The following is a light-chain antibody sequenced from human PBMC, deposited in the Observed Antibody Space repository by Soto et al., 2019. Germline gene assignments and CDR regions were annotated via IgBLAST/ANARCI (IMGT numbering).Light chain of an antibody. CDR2: TNN. Sequence: QSVLTQPRSASGTPGQRVAISCSGSSSNIGSNFVHWYQQLPGAAPKLLIYTNNQRPSGVPDRFSGSKSGPSASLAISGLRSEDEADYYCATWDDILSGVVFGGGTKLTVL. V-gene: IGLV1-47*01. J-gene: IGLJ2*01. CDR1: SSNIGSNF. CDR3: ATWDDILSGVV.